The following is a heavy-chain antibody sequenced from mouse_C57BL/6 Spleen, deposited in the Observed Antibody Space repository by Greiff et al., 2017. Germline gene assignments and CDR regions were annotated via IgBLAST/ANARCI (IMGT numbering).Heavy chain of an antibody. CDR3: ARPYGSSPMDY. CDR2: ISSGSSTI. V-gene: IGHV5-17*01. Sequence: EVQLVESGGGLVKPGGSLKLSCAASGFTFSDYGMHWVRQAPEKGLEWVAYISSGSSTIYYADTVKGRFTISRDNAKITLFLQLTSLRSEDTAMYYCARPYGSSPMDYWGQGTSVTVSS. CDR1: GFTFSDYG. D-gene: IGHD1-1*01. J-gene: IGHJ4*01.